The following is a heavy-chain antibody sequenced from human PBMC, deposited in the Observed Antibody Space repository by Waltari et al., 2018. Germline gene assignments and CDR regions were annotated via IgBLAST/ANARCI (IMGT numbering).Heavy chain of an antibody. Sequence: QVQLVESGGGVVQPGRSLRLSCAASGFTFSSYGMHWVRQAPGKGLGWVAVIWYDGSNKYYADSVKGRFTISRDNSKNTLYLQMNSLRAEDTAVYYCARDGAHGDYGNDFDYWGQGTLVTVSS. D-gene: IGHD4-17*01. J-gene: IGHJ4*02. CDR3: ARDGAHGDYGNDFDY. CDR2: IWYDGSNK. CDR1: GFTFSSYG. V-gene: IGHV3-33*01.